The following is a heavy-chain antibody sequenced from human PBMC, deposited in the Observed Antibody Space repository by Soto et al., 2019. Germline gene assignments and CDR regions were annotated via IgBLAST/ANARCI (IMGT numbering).Heavy chain of an antibody. CDR3: ARQHVWGSYRRSD. J-gene: IGHJ4*02. V-gene: IGHV3-33*01. CDR2: IWYDGSNK. D-gene: IGHD3-16*02. CDR1: GFTFSSYG. Sequence: QVQLVESGGGVVQPGRSLRLSCAASGFTFSSYGMHWVRQAPGKGLEWVAVIWYDGSNKYYADSVKGRFTISRDNSKNPLYLQMTSLRAEATAVYYCARQHVWGSYRRSDWGQGTLVTVSS.